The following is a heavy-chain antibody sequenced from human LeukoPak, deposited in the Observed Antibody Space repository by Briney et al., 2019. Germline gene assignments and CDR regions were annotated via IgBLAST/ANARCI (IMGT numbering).Heavy chain of an antibody. CDR2: ISSNGGST. CDR3: ARSGIDV. CDR1: GFTFSSYA. V-gene: IGHV3-64*01. Sequence: GGSLRLSCAASGFTFSSYAMHWVRQAPGKGLEYVSAISSNGGSTYYANSVKGRFTISRDNSKNTLYLQMGSLRAEDMAVYYCARSGIDVWGQGTTVTVSS. J-gene: IGHJ6*02.